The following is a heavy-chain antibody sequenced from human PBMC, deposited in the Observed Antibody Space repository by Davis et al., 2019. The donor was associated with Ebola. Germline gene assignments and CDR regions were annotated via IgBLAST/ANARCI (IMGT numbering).Heavy chain of an antibody. D-gene: IGHD1-26*01. V-gene: IGHV3-30*18. CDR2: ISYDGSNK. J-gene: IGHJ3*02. CDR3: AKDTSNIWFDI. Sequence: GGSLRLSCAASGFTFSSYGMHWVRQAPGKGLEWVAVISYDGSNKYYADSVKGRFTISRDNSKNTLYLQMNGLRVDDTAIYYCAKDTSNIWFDIWGQGTMVTVSS. CDR1: GFTFSSYG.